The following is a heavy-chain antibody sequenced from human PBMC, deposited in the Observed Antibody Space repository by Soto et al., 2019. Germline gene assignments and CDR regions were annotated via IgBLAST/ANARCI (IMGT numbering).Heavy chain of an antibody. CDR1: GFTFSSYA. V-gene: IGHV3-23*01. CDR3: AKDGTWIQIWFF. Sequence: EVHLLESGGGLVQPGGSLRLSCAASGFTFSSYAMSWVRQAPGKGLEWVSAISGSGGSTYYADSVKGRFTISRDNSKNTLYLQMDSLRAEDTAVYYCAKDGTWIQIWFFWGLGTLVTVSS. D-gene: IGHD5-18*01. CDR2: ISGSGGST. J-gene: IGHJ4*02.